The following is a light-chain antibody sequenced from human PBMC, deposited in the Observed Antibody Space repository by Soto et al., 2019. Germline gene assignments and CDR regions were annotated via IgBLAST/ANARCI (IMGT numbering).Light chain of an antibody. CDR2: VAS. Sequence: IQITQYQSSLSVYVGDRVVVTCRASQGIDNWLAWYQQKPGKAPKLLIYVASNLQSGVPSRFSGSGSGTEFTLTISSLQPEDFATYYCQQAKSFPYTLGQGAKVDIK. CDR3: QQAKSFPYT. V-gene: IGKV1-12*01. J-gene: IGKJ2*01. CDR1: QGIDNW.